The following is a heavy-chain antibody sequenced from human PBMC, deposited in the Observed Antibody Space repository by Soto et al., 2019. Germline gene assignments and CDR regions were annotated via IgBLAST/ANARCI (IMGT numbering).Heavy chain of an antibody. Sequence: SGPTLVNPTQTLTLTCTCSGFSLSTSGVGVGWIRQPPGKALEWLALIYWNDDKRYSPSLKSRLTITKDTSKNQVVLTMTNMDPVDTATYYCAHITSYLLGFDYWGQATLVTVSS. V-gene: IGHV2-5*01. D-gene: IGHD3-16*01. CDR2: IYWNDDK. CDR3: AHITSYLLGFDY. J-gene: IGHJ4*02. CDR1: GFSLSTSGVG.